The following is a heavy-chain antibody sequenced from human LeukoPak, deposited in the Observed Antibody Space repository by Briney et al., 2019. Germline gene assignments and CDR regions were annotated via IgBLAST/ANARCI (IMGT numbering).Heavy chain of an antibody. V-gene: IGHV4-30-2*01. CDR3: ASLGRTTGGLQYYYGMDV. CDR2: IYHSGST. CDR1: GGSISSGGYS. D-gene: IGHD1-1*01. J-gene: IGHJ6*02. Sequence: PSETLSLTCAVSGGSISSGGYSWSWLRQPPGKGLEWIGYIYHSGSTYYNPSLKSRVTISVDRSKNQFSLKLSSVTAADTAVYYCASLGRTTGGLQYYYGMDVWGQGTTVTVSS.